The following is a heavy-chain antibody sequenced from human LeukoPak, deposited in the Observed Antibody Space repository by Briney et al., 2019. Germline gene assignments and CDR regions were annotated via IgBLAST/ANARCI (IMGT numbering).Heavy chain of an antibody. Sequence: SQTLSLTCAISGDSVSSNSAAWTWIRQSPSRGLEWLGRAYYRSKWYNDYEVSVQSRITINPDTSKNQFSLQLNSVTPEDTAVYYCARGRVTTIANYYYYYIDVWGKGTTVTVSS. V-gene: IGHV6-1*01. D-gene: IGHD4-17*01. CDR2: AYYRSKWYN. CDR3: ARGRVTTIANYYYYYIDV. CDR1: GDSVSSNSAA. J-gene: IGHJ6*03.